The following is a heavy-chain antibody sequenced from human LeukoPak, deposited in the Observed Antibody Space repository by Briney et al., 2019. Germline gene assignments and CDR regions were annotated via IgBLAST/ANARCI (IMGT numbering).Heavy chain of an antibody. CDR1: GFTFSNYS. J-gene: IGHJ3*02. V-gene: IGHV3-21*01. CDR2: ISSSSSYI. CDR3: ARDRDYYDSSGYSGRDAFDI. Sequence: GGSLRLSCAASGFTFSNYSMNWVRQAPGKGLEWVSSISSSSSYIYYADSVKGRFTISRDNAKNSLYLQMNSLRAEDTAVYYCARDRDYYDSSGYSGRDAFDIWGQGTMVTVSS. D-gene: IGHD3-22*01.